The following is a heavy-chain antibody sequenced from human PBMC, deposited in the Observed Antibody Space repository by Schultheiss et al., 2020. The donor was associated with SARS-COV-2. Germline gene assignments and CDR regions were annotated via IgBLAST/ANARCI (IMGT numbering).Heavy chain of an antibody. J-gene: IGHJ4*02. V-gene: IGHV4-4*07. CDR3: AKDPGRDGYHHPED. D-gene: IGHD5-24*01. Sequence: SETLSLTCTVSGGSISSYYWSWIRQPPGKGLEWIGRIYTSGSTNYNPSLKSRVTMSVDTSKNQFSLKLSSVTAADTAVYYCAKDPGRDGYHHPEDWGQGTLVTVSS. CDR2: IYTSGST. CDR1: GGSISSYY.